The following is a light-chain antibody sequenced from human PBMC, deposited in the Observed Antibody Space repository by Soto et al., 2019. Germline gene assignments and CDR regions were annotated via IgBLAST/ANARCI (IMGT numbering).Light chain of an antibody. J-gene: IGLJ1*01. CDR1: SSDVGTYNY. CDR3: SSYTRDTALV. CDR2: EVS. Sequence: QSVLTQPASVSGSPGQSITISCTGTSSDVGTYNYVSWYQHHPGKAPKLIIYEVSNRPSGVSNRFSGSKSGSTASLTTSGLQAEDEADYHCSSYTRDTALVFXTGTKVTVL. V-gene: IGLV2-14*01.